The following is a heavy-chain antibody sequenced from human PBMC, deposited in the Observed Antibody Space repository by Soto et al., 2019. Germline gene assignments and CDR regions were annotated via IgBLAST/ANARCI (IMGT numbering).Heavy chain of an antibody. J-gene: IGHJ3*02. CDR2: IDPTDSYT. V-gene: IGHV5-10-1*01. D-gene: IGHD1-20*01. Sequence: PGESLKISCKGSGYSFTSYWISWVRQMPGKGLEWMGRIDPTDSYTNYSPSFQGHVTISADKSISTAYLQWSSLKASDTAMYYCASPRRYQTNAFDIWGQGTMVTVSS. CDR3: ASPRRYQTNAFDI. CDR1: GYSFTSYW.